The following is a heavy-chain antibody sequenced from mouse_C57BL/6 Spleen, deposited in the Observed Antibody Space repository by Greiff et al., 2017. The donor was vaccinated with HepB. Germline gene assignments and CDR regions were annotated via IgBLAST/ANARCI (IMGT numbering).Heavy chain of an antibody. CDR1: GYTFTSYR. CDR2: IDPNSGGT. CDR3: AREFPITTVEGWYFDV. J-gene: IGHJ1*03. Sequence: QVQLKEPGAELVKPGASVKLSCKASGYTFTSYRMHWVKQRPGRGLEWIGRIDPNSGGTKYNEKFKSKATLTVDKPSSTAYMQLSSLTSEDSAVYYCAREFPITTVEGWYFDVWGTGTTVTVSS. D-gene: IGHD1-1*01. V-gene: IGHV1-72*01.